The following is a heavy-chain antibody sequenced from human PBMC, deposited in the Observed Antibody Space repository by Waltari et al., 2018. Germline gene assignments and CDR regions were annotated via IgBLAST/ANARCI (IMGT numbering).Heavy chain of an antibody. Sequence: EVQLLESGGGLVQPGGSLRLSCQASGFTSLTHAINWVRQAPGKGRGWVSSISVSDATYYADSVKGRFTFSRDYSDNTIHLQMDSLRADDTAVYFCAKPFYNWDDPLHSWGQGAPVTVSS. CDR2: ISVSDAT. V-gene: IGHV3-23*01. J-gene: IGHJ1*01. CDR3: AKPFYNWDDPLHS. CDR1: GFTSLTHA. D-gene: IGHD1-20*01.